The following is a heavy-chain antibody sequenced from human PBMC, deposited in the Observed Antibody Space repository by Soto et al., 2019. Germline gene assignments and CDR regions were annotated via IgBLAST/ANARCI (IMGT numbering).Heavy chain of an antibody. D-gene: IGHD2-2*01. Sequence: GGSLRLSCAASGFIFDDHAMHWVRQGPGKGLEWVSGISSSSTSVGYAASVQGRFTISRDNAQKSLYLEMNSLRPDDTAWYYCAKGQRYCSSAGCYFLPRVEDPWGQGTLVTVSS. CDR1: GFIFDDHA. CDR2: ISSSSTSV. V-gene: IGHV3-9*01. CDR3: AKGQRYCSSAGCYFLPRVEDP. J-gene: IGHJ5*02.